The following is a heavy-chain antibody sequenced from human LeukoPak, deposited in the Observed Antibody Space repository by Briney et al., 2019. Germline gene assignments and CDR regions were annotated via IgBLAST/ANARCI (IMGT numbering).Heavy chain of an antibody. CDR3: ARDGPQYSRTREEYFDY. D-gene: IGHD5-18*01. Sequence: PVASVKVSCKASGYTFTGYYMHWVRQAPGQGLEWMGWINPNSGGTNYAQKLQGRVTMTTDTSTSTAYMELRSLRSDDTAVYYCARDGPQYSRTREEYFDYWGQGTLVTVSS. J-gene: IGHJ4*02. CDR2: INPNSGGT. V-gene: IGHV1-2*02. CDR1: GYTFTGYY.